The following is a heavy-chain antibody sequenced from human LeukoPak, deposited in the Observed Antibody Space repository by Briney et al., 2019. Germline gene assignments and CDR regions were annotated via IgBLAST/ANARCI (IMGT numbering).Heavy chain of an antibody. J-gene: IGHJ4*02. Sequence: GGSLRLSCAASRFTFSNYAMSWVRQAPGKGLEWVSAIVASGGSTFYADSVKGRLTISRDNSKNTLFLQMNSLRAEDTALYYCARGSFGSGSYPFDYWGQGTLVTVSS. CDR2: IVASGGST. CDR1: RFTFSNYA. D-gene: IGHD1-26*01. CDR3: ARGSFGSGSYPFDY. V-gene: IGHV3-23*01.